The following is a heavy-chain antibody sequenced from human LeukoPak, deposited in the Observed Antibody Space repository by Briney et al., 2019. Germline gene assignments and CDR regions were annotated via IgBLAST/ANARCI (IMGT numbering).Heavy chain of an antibody. J-gene: IGHJ4*02. D-gene: IGHD2-2*01. Sequence: GGSLRLSCAASGLTFTGFWMNWVRLAPGRGLEWLANINPYGTEKYYVDSVKGRFAISRDNAKNEEYLEMNSLRAEDTRVYYCSGRDSSRSPRAYWGQGALVSVSS. CDR3: SGRDSSRSPRAY. CDR1: GLTFTGFW. CDR2: INPYGTEK. V-gene: IGHV3-7*01.